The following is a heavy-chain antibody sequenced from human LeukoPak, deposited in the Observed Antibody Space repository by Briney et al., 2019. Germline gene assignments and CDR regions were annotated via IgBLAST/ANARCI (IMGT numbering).Heavy chain of an antibody. D-gene: IGHD5-18*01. Sequence: GGSLRLSCAASGFTFSSYGMHWVRQAPGKGLEWVAVIWYDGSNKYYADSVKGRFTISRDNSKNTLYLQMNSLRAEDTAVYCCARDRRDTALDYWGQGTLVTVSS. CDR3: ARDRRDTALDY. CDR2: IWYDGSNK. CDR1: GFTFSSYG. J-gene: IGHJ4*02. V-gene: IGHV3-33*01.